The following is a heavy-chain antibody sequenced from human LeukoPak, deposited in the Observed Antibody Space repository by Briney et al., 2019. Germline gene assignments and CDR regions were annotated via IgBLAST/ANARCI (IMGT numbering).Heavy chain of an antibody. V-gene: IGHV3-64D*09. CDR3: AAARPNAAFDY. J-gene: IGHJ4*02. D-gene: IGHD6-6*01. CDR2: ISTDGGST. CDR1: GFTFSNYW. Sequence: PGGSLRLSCAASGFTFSNYWMHWVRQAPGKGLEYVSSISTDGGSTLHADSVKGRFTISRDNSKNTLYLQMSSLRTEDTAVYYCAAARPNAAFDYWGQGTLVTVSS.